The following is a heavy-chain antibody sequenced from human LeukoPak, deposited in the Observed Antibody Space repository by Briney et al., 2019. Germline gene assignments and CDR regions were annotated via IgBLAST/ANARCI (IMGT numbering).Heavy chain of an antibody. J-gene: IGHJ6*03. CDR2: INWKCGST. CDR3: AREYCGSTSCYIRFGYYYYYMDV. Sequence: GGSLRLSCAASGFTLDDYGMSWVRQAPGKGLEWVSGINWKCGSTGYADSVKGRFTISRDNAKNSLYLQMNSLRAEDTALYYCAREYCGSTSCYIRFGYYYYYMDVWGKGTTVTVSS. V-gene: IGHV3-20*04. D-gene: IGHD2-2*02. CDR1: GFTLDDYG.